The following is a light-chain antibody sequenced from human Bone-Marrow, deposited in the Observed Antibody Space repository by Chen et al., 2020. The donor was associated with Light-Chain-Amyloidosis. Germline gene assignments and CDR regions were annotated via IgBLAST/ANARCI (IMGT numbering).Light chain of an antibody. V-gene: IGKV3-11*01. J-gene: IGKJ5*01. CDR3: QHRSNWPLT. Sequence: EIVLTQSPATLSLSPGERATLSCRASQSVSSYLAWYQQKPGQAPRLLIYDAPNRATGIPARFSGSGSGTDFTLTISSLEPEDFAVYYCQHRSNWPLTFGQGIRLEIK. CDR2: DAP. CDR1: QSVSSY.